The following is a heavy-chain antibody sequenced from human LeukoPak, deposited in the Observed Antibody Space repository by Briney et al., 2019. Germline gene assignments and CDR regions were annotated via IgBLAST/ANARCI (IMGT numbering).Heavy chain of an antibody. CDR1: GFTFSSYA. CDR3: AKVSSSGWPWTLFDY. CDR2: ISGSGGST. V-gene: IGHV3-23*01. Sequence: GGSLRLSCAASGFTFSSYAMSWVRQAPGRGLEWVSAISGSGGSTYYADSVKGRFTISRDNSKNTLYLQMNSLRAEDAAVYYCAKVSSSGWPWTLFDYWGQGTLVTVSS. D-gene: IGHD6-19*01. J-gene: IGHJ4*02.